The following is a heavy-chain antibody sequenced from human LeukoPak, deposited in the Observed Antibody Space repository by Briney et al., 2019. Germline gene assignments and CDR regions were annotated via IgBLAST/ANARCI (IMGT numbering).Heavy chain of an antibody. CDR1: GGSISSGGYS. CDR3: ARGHLKRSEDY. Sequence: KSSETLSLTCAVSGGSISSGGYSWSWIRQPPGKGLEWIGYIYYSGSTYYNPSLKSRVTISVDTSKNQFSLKLNSVTAADTAVYYCARGHLKRSEDYWGQGTLVTVSS. V-gene: IGHV4-30-4*07. J-gene: IGHJ4*02. CDR2: IYYSGST.